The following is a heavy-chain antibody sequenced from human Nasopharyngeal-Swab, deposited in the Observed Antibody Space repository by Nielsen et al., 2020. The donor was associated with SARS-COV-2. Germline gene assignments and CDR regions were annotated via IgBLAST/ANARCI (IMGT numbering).Heavy chain of an antibody. CDR2: IYYSGST. Sequence: ESLKISCAASGFTFSSYSMNWVRQPPGKGLEWIGSIYYSGSTYYNPSLKSRVTISVDTSKNQFSLKLSSVTAADTAVYYCARHAVITIFGVVTPVMGYYMDVWGKGTTVTVSS. CDR3: ARHAVITIFGVVTPVMGYYMDV. J-gene: IGHJ6*03. CDR1: GFTFSSYSMN. V-gene: IGHV4-39*01. D-gene: IGHD3-3*01.